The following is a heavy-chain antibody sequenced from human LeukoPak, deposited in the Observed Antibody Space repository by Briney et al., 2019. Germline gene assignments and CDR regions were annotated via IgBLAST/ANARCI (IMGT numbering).Heavy chain of an antibody. CDR1: GYTFTSYY. J-gene: IGHJ4*02. Sequence: ASVKVSCKASGYTFTSYYMHWVRQAPGQGLEWMGIINPSGGSTSYAQKFQGRVTMTRDTSTSTVYMELSSLRSEDTAVYYCARSYCTNGVCPWYFDYWGQGTLVPVSS. CDR2: INPSGGST. V-gene: IGHV1-46*01. CDR3: ARSYCTNGVCPWYFDY. D-gene: IGHD2-8*01.